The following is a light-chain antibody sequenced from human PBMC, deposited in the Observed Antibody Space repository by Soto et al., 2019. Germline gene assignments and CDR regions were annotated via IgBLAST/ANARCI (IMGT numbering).Light chain of an antibody. V-gene: IGLV2-23*02. CDR1: NSDVGLYEL. J-gene: IGLJ2*01. Sequence: QSGLTQPASVSGSPGESITISCTGTNSDVGLYELVSWYQLHPGKAPKLIIYDVTKRPSGVSDRFSGSKSGSTASLSISGLQPEDEADYLCCSYAGDSFEIFGGGTKLTVL. CDR2: DVT. CDR3: CSYAGDSFEI.